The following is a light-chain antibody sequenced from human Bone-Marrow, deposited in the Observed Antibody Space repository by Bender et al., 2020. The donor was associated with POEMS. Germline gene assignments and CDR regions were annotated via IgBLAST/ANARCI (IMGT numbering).Light chain of an antibody. V-gene: IGLV2-23*01. J-gene: IGLJ2*01. CDR3: FSYGGPTNVV. Sequence: QSALTQPASVSGSPGQSVTLSCTGTSSDIATFNLVSWYQHLPGRAPKLIIYEDNKRPSGVSNRFSGSKSGNTASLTISGLQAEDEADYYCFSYGGPTNVVFGGGTTLDVL. CDR1: SSDIATFNL. CDR2: EDN.